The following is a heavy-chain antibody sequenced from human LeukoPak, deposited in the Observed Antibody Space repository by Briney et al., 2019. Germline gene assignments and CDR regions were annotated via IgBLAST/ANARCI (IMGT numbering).Heavy chain of an antibody. CDR3: ARGTVASSSWCVVDY. CDR2: IIPNSGGT. Sequence: ASVKVSCMASGYTFTGYYMHWVRQAPGQGLEWMGWIIPNSGGTNYAQKFQGRVTMTRDTSISTACMELRRLSSDDTAVYYCARGTVASSSWCVVDYWGQGTLVSVSS. J-gene: IGHJ4*02. D-gene: IGHD6-13*01. V-gene: IGHV1-2*02. CDR1: GYTFTGYY.